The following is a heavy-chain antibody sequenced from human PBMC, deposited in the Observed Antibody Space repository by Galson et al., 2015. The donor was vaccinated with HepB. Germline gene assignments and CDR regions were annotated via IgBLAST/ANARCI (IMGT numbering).Heavy chain of an antibody. CDR2: ISSSSSYI. CDR3: AGDWTDTAMEKGWFDP. CDR1: GFTLSSYS. D-gene: IGHD5-18*01. V-gene: IGHV3-21*01. J-gene: IGHJ5*02. Sequence: SLRLSCAASGFTLSSYSMNWVRQAPGKGLEWVSSISSSSSYIYYADSVKGRFTISRDNAKNSLYLQMNSLRAEDTAVYYCAGDWTDTAMEKGWFDPWGQGTLVTVSS.